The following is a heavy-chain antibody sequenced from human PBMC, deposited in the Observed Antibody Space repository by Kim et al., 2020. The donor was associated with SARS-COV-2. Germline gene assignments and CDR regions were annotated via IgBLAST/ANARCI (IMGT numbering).Heavy chain of an antibody. D-gene: IGHD3-9*01. J-gene: IGHJ4*02. Sequence: LKSRVTISVDTSKKQFSLKLSSVTAADTAVYYCARAKGRGLRYFDWPFDYWGQGTLVTVSS. V-gene: IGHV4-34*01. CDR3: ARAKGRGLRYFDWPFDY.